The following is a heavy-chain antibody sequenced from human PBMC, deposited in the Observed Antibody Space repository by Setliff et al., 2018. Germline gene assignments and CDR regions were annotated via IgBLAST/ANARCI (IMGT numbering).Heavy chain of an antibody. CDR3: TRGRGPRVVVAVPLDF. J-gene: IGHJ4*02. Sequence: ASVKVSCKTSGYKFITFGVNWVRQVPGQGFEWMGWISPYNGDADYAQKFQGRVTLTTDTSTGTAYMELRALSSDDTAIYYCTRGRGPRVVVAVPLDFWGQGTLVTVSS. V-gene: IGHV1-18*01. D-gene: IGHD2-15*01. CDR1: GYKFITFG. CDR2: ISPYNGDA.